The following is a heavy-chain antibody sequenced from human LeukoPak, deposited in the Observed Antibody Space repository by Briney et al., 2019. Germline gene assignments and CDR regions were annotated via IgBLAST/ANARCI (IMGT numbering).Heavy chain of an antibody. V-gene: IGHV1-8*02. J-gene: IGHJ4*02. D-gene: IGHD1-7*01. Sequence: ASVKVSCKASGYTFTSYDINWVRQATGQGLEWMGWMNPNSGNTGYAQKLQGRVTMTTDTSTSTAYMELRSLRSDDTAVYYCARLGDIKLFDYWGQGTLVTVSS. CDR2: MNPNSGNT. CDR3: ARLGDIKLFDY. CDR1: GYTFTSYD.